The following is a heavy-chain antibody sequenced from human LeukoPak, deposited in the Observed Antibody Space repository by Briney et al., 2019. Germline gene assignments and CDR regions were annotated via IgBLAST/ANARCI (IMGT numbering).Heavy chain of an antibody. V-gene: IGHV3-21*06. Sequence: GGSLRLSCAASGFIFSNYGMSWVRQAPGEGLEWVSSISFSSTHIYYADSIQGRFTISRDNAENSLYLQMNSLRAEDTAVYYCAKDHESDGYPCLDHWGLGTLVTVSS. CDR3: AKDHESDGYPCLDH. CDR2: ISFSSTHI. J-gene: IGHJ4*02. CDR1: GFIFSNYG. D-gene: IGHD3-22*01.